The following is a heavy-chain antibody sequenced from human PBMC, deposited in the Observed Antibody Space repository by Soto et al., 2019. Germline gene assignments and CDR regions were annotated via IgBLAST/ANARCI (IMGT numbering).Heavy chain of an antibody. CDR2: IRGVSDVI. CDR1: GFTFSSYS. CDR3: VRVHIYAFDM. D-gene: IGHD2-21*01. J-gene: IGHJ3*02. V-gene: IGHV3-48*01. Sequence: EVHLVESGGELVQPGGSLRLSCVASGFTFSSYSMNWVRQVPGKGLEWVSYIRGVSDVIYYTDSVKGRFTISRDNAKNSLYLQMNSLRAEDTAVYYCVRVHIYAFDMWGQGTMVTVSS.